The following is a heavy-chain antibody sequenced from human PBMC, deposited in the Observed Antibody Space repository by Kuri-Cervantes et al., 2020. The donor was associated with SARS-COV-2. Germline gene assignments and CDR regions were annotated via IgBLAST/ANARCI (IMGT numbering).Heavy chain of an antibody. J-gene: IGHJ4*02. V-gene: IGHV3-30-3*01. CDR2: ISFDGNNK. D-gene: IGHD2-2*02. Sequence: GGSLRLSCAASGFTFSSYAMHWVRQAPGKGLEWVAVISFDGNNKFYADSVKGRFTISRDSSTSTLSLQMNSLRAADTAVYYCARNRYCSSTSCYMEFSFWGQGTLVTVSS. CDR1: GFTFSSYA. CDR3: ARNRYCSSTSCYMEFSF.